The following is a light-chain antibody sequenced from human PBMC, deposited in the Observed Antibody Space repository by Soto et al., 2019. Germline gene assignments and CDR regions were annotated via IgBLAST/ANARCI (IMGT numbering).Light chain of an antibody. Sequence: EIMMTQSPATLSVSPGERATLSCRASQSVSNNLAWYQQKPGQAPRLLIYYASTRATGIPARFSGSGSGTELTLTISSLQSEDFAIYYCQQYNNWPPITFGQGTRLEIK. CDR1: QSVSNN. V-gene: IGKV3-15*01. CDR3: QQYNNWPPIT. CDR2: YAS. J-gene: IGKJ5*01.